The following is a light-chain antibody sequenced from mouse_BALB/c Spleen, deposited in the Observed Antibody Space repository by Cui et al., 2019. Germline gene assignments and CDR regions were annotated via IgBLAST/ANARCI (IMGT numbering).Light chain of an antibody. V-gene: IGKV4-59*01. J-gene: IGKJ1*01. CDR3: QQWSSNPPT. CDR1: SSVSY. CDR2: DTS. Sequence: QIVLTQSPAIMSASPREKVTMTCSASSSVSYMHWYQQKSGTSPKRWIYDTSKLASGVPARFSGSGSGTSYSLKISSMEAEDAATYYCQQWSSNPPTFGGGTKLEIK.